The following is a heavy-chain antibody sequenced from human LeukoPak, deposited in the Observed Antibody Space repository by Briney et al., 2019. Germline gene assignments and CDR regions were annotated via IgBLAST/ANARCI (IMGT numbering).Heavy chain of an antibody. D-gene: IGHD1-1*01. CDR3: ARIWYFGDNNWRYFDY. V-gene: IGHV3-7*01. CDR2: IDPHGSET. Sequence: GGSLSLSCAASGFSFSNYWMSWVRQAPGKGLEWVANIDPHGSETQYVGSVKGRFTTSRDNAKNSLYVQMNSLRAEDTAIYYCARIWYFGDNNWRYFDYWGQGTLVTVAS. CDR1: GFSFSNYW. J-gene: IGHJ4*03.